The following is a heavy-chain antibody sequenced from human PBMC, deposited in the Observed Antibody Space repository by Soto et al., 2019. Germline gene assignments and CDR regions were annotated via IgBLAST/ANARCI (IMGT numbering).Heavy chain of an antibody. Sequence: SETLSLTCTVSGGSISSGGYYWSWIRQHPGKGLEWIGYIYYSGSTYYNPSLKSRVTISVDTSKNQFSLKLSSVTAADTAVYYCARGKQQLSLYYYYYYGMDVWGQGTPVTVYS. CDR2: IYYSGST. J-gene: IGHJ6*02. CDR3: ARGKQQLSLYYYYYYGMDV. V-gene: IGHV4-31*03. D-gene: IGHD6-13*01. CDR1: GGSISSGGYY.